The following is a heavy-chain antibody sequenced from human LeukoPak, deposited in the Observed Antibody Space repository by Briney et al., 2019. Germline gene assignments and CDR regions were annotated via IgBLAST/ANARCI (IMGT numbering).Heavy chain of an antibody. CDR2: INPNSGDT. D-gene: IGHD1-26*01. J-gene: IGHJ4*02. CDR3: ARGLVGSDFYYFDS. V-gene: IGHV1-2*04. CDR1: GYTFTGYY. Sequence: ASVRVSCKASGYTFTGYYIHWVRQAPGQGLQWMGWINPNSGDTNYAQKFQGWVTMTRDMSITTVYMELSRLRSGDTAMYYCARGLVGSDFYYFDSWGQGTFVTVSS.